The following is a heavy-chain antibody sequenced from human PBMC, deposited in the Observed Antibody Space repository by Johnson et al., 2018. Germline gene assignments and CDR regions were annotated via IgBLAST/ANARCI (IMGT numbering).Heavy chain of an antibody. CDR2: IGKAGDT. CDR1: GFTFSRYD. Sequence: VQLVESGGGLVQPGGSLRLSCAASGFTFSRYDMHWVRQTTGKGLEWVSAIGKAGDTYYRGSVTGRFPISRENAKNSFYLQMTSLRAGDPAVYYCVRDPVDAGLSGAFDIWGQGTMVTVSS. V-gene: IGHV3-13*01. J-gene: IGHJ3*02. D-gene: IGHD7-27*01. CDR3: VRDPVDAGLSGAFDI.